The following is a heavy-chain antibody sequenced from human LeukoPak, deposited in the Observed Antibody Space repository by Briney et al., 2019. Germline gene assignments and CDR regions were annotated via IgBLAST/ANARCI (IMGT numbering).Heavy chain of an antibody. J-gene: IGHJ4*02. CDR3: AKDEAAYYYGSGTPGY. D-gene: IGHD3-10*01. V-gene: IGHV3-30*02. Sequence: GGSLRLSCAASGFTFSSYGMHWVRQAPGKGLEWVAFIRYDGSNKYYADSVKGRFTISRDNSKNTLYLQMNSLRAEDTAVYYCAKDEAAYYYGSGTPGYWGQGTLVTVSS. CDR1: GFTFSSYG. CDR2: IRYDGSNK.